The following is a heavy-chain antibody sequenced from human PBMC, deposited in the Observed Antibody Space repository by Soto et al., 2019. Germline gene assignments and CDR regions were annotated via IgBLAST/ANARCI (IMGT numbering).Heavy chain of an antibody. V-gene: IGHV4-30-4*02. J-gene: IGHJ5*01. CDR1: GDSISIVDYF. D-gene: IGHD2-15*01. CDR2: IYKSATT. CDR3: ARGRYCLTGRCFPNWFDS. Sequence: PSGTLSLNCADSGDSISIVDYFWAWIRQPPGQALEYIGYIYKSATTYYNPSFESRVAISLDTSKSQFSLNVTSVTAADTAVYFCARGRYCLTGRCFPNWFDSWGQGTLVTVSS.